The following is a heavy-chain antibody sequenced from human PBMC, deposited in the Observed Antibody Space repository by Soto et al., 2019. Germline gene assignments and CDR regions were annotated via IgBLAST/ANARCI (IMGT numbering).Heavy chain of an antibody. CDR1: GNTFTSYG. Sequence: GASVKVSCKASGNTFTSYGISWVRQAPGQGLEWMGWISAYNGNTNYAQKLQGRVTMTTDTSTSTAYMELRSLRSDDTAVYYCARDRSDIVAVVAAADAFDIWGQGTMVTVSS. CDR2: ISAYNGNT. J-gene: IGHJ3*02. D-gene: IGHD2-15*01. CDR3: ARDRSDIVAVVAAADAFDI. V-gene: IGHV1-18*01.